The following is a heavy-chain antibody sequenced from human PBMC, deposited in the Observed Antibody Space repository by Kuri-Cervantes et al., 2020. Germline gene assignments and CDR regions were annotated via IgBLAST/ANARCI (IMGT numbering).Heavy chain of an antibody. CDR2: INSGGNT. V-gene: IGHV3-23*01. D-gene: IGHD7-27*01. CDR1: GFTFTNFA. CDR3: ARDGDH. J-gene: IGHJ4*02. Sequence: GGSLRLSCAASGFTFTNFAMTWVRQAPGKGLEWVSTINSGGNTYYADSVKGRFTISRDNSKNTMYLQMNSLGDEDTAVYYCARDGDHWGQGTLVTVSS.